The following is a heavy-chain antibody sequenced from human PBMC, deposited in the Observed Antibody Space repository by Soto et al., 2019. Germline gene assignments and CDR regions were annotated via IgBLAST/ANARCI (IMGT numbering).Heavy chain of an antibody. J-gene: IGHJ4*02. CDR1: GFFFDNYA. CDR3: VISTGKFYADFDY. V-gene: IGHV3-9*01. CDR2: LGGNSDIV. Sequence: SLRLSCVTSGFFFDNYAMHWVRQAPGKGPEWVSGLGGNSDIVAYADSVKGRFTISRDNAKKSLFLQMNNHRPEDTALYYCVISTGKFYADFDYWGQGTQVTVSS. D-gene: IGHD7-27*01.